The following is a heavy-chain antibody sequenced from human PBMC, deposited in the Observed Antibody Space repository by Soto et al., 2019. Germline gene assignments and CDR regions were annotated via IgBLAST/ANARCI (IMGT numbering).Heavy chain of an antibody. J-gene: IGHJ6*02. CDR1: GYTFTSYG. V-gene: IGHV1-18*01. D-gene: IGHD3-3*01. Sequence: ASVKVSCKASGYTFTSYGITWVRQAPGQGLEWMGWTSAYNGNTNYAQKLQGRVTMTTDTSTSTAYMELRSLRSDDTAVYYCARLGVRFLEWFPMDVWGQGTTVTVSS. CDR3: ARLGVRFLEWFPMDV. CDR2: TSAYNGNT.